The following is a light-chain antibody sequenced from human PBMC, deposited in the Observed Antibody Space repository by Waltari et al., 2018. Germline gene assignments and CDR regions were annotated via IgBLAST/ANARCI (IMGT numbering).Light chain of an antibody. J-gene: IGLJ2*01. CDR1: GDINVAGYH. Sequence: PMLIQPASLSASPGASASLTCTFSGDINVAGYHIFWYQQKAGSPPRYLLRYKSDSDNGQCSVIPTRFSGSKKASANTGIFRISGLQSEDEADYYCAMRHRSGLLFGGGTTLTVL. V-gene: IGLV5-45*01. CDR3: AMRHRSGLL. CDR2: YKSDSDN.